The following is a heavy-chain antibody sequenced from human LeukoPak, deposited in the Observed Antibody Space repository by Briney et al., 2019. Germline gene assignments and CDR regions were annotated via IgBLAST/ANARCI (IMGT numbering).Heavy chain of an antibody. D-gene: IGHD3-10*01. CDR2: ISWDGGST. Sequence: GGSLRPSRAASGSTFDDYTMHWVRQAPGKGLEWVSLISWDGGSTYYADSVKGRFTISRDNSKNSLYLQMNSLRTEDTALYYCAIGNFGYWGQGTVVTVSS. J-gene: IGHJ4*02. CDR1: GSTFDDYT. V-gene: IGHV3-43*01. CDR3: AIGNFGY.